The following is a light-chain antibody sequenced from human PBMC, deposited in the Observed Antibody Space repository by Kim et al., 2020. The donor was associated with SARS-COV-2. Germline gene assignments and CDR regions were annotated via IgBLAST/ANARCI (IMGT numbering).Light chain of an antibody. CDR3: QQYGGSPWT. Sequence: SPGERATLSCRASQSVTNNYLAWYQQKPGQPPRLLIYGASSRPTGIPDNFSGSGSGTDFTLTISRLEPEDFAVYYCQQYGGSPWTFGQGTKVDIK. CDR2: GAS. CDR1: QSVTNNY. V-gene: IGKV3-20*01. J-gene: IGKJ1*01.